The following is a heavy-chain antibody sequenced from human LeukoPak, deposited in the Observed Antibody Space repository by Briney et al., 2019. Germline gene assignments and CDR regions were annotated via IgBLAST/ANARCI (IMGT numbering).Heavy chain of an antibody. D-gene: IGHD4-17*01. J-gene: IGHJ3*02. CDR2: ISYIGST. CDR3: ARDPTTVTKGLDI. CDR1: GGSMSSHY. V-gene: IGHV4-59*11. Sequence: KPSETLSLTCTVSGGSMSSHYWSWIRQPPGKGLEWIGYISYIGSTNYNPSLKSRVTISVDTSKNQFSLQLSSVTAADAAVYFCARDPTTVTKGLDIWGQGTMVTVSS.